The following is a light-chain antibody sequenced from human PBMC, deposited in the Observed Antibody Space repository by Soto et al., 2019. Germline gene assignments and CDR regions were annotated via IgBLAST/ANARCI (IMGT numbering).Light chain of an antibody. V-gene: IGLV2-14*03. CDR2: DVS. Sequence: QSALTQPASVSGSPGQSITISCTGTSSDVGGYNLVSWYQHHPGKAPKLMIYDVSNRPSGVSNRFSGSKSGNTASLTISGLQAEDEADYYCSSYIRSSTFAVFGGGTKLTVL. CDR1: SSDVGGYNL. J-gene: IGLJ2*01. CDR3: SSYIRSSTFAV.